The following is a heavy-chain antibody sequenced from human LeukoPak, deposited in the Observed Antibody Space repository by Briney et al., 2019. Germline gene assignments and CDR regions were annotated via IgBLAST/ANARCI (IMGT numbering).Heavy chain of an antibody. CDR3: TTDRAALPDY. J-gene: IGHJ4*02. CDR1: GFTFNKAW. D-gene: IGHD6-6*01. Sequence: KPGGSLRLSCTASGFTFNKAWMNWVRQAPGKGLEWVGRIKSETDGGTTDNAAPVKGRFTISRDDSKNTVYLQMNSLKTEDTALYYCTTDRAALPDYWGQGTLVTVSS. CDR2: IKSETDGGTT. V-gene: IGHV3-15*07.